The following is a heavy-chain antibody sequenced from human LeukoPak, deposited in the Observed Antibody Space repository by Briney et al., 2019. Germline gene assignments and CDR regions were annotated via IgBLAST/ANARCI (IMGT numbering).Heavy chain of an antibody. CDR2: ISGSGGST. Sequence: GGSLRLSCAASGFTFSSYAMSWVRQAPGKGLEWVSAISGSGGSTYYADSVKGRFTISRDNSKNTLYLKMNSLRAEDTAVYYCAKDSGYYGSGSYFDYWGQGTLVTVSS. CDR1: GFTFSSYA. V-gene: IGHV3-23*01. D-gene: IGHD3-10*01. CDR3: AKDSGYYGSGSYFDY. J-gene: IGHJ4*02.